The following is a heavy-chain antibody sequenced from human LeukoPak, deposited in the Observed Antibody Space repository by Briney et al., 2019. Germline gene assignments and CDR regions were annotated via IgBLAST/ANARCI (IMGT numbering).Heavy chain of an antibody. D-gene: IGHD4-17*01. Sequence: GASVKVSCKASGGTFSSYAISWVRQAPGQGLEWMGGIIPIFGTANYAQKFQGRVTITADESTSTAYMELSSLRSEDTAVYYCARVPESYGDYAAFDYWGQGTLVTVSS. CDR1: GGTFSSYA. CDR3: ARVPESYGDYAAFDY. J-gene: IGHJ4*02. CDR2: IIPIFGTA. V-gene: IGHV1-69*13.